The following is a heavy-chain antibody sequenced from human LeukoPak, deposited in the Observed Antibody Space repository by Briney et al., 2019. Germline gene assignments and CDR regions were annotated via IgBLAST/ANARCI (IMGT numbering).Heavy chain of an antibody. CDR3: ARLDYDSSGYYYGFDP. V-gene: IGHV3-48*03. CDR1: GFTFSSYE. Sequence: GGSLRLSCAASGFTFSSYEMNWVRQAPGKGLEWVSYISSSGSTIYYADSVKGRFTISRNNAKNSLYLQMNSLRAEDTAVYYCARLDYDSSGYYYGFDPWGQGTLVTVSS. CDR2: ISSSGSTI. J-gene: IGHJ5*02. D-gene: IGHD3-22*01.